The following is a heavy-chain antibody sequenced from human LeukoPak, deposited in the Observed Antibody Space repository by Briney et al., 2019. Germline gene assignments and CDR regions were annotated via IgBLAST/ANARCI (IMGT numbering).Heavy chain of an antibody. Sequence: GRSLRLSCAASGFTFSSYAMHWVRRAPGKGLEWVAVISYDGSNKYYADSVKGRFTISRDNSKNTLYLQMKSLRAEDTAVYYCAREGSTSCHFDYWGQGTLVTVSS. D-gene: IGHD2-2*01. CDR2: ISYDGSNK. J-gene: IGHJ4*02. CDR3: AREGSTSCHFDY. CDR1: GFTFSSYA. V-gene: IGHV3-30*04.